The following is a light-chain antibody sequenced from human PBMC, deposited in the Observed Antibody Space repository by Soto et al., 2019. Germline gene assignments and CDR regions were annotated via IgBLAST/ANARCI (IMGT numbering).Light chain of an antibody. Sequence: QSVLTQSPSASASLGASVKLTCTLSSGHSRYAIAWHQQQPEKGPRYLMKLNSDGSHTTGDGIPDRFSGSSSGAERYLIISSLQSEDEADYYCQTWGTGIWVFGGGTKVTVL. V-gene: IGLV4-69*01. CDR3: QTWGTGIWV. J-gene: IGLJ3*02. CDR1: SGHSRYA. CDR2: LNSDGSH.